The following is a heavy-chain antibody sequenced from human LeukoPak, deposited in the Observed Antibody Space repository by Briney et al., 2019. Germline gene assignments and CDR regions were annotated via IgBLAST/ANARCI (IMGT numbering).Heavy chain of an antibody. J-gene: IGHJ4*02. D-gene: IGHD2-15*01. CDR2: VKQDESEK. CDR1: GFTFSSYW. CDR3: ANLRGGSSAGLNPNFDY. V-gene: IGHV3-7*03. Sequence: GGSLRLSCAASGFTFSSYWMSWVRQAPGKGLEWVAIVKQDESEKYYVDSVKGRFTISRDNAKNSLYLQMNSLRAEDTAVYYCANLRGGSSAGLNPNFDYWGQGTLVTVSS.